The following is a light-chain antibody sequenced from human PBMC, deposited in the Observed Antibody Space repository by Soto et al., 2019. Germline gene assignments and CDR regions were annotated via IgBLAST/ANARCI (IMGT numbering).Light chain of an antibody. J-gene: IGKJ3*01. CDR2: AAS. V-gene: IGKV1-39*01. Sequence: DIQMTQSPSSLSASVGDRVTITCRASQSISSYLSWVQQKPGEAPNLLIYAASSLQTGVPSRFSGSGSGTDFTLTISSLQPEDFATYYCHQSYSVPLTCGPGTKVHIK. CDR3: HQSYSVPLT. CDR1: QSISSY.